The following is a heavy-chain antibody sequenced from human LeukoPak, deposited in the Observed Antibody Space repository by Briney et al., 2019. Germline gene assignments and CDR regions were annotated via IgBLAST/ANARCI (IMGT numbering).Heavy chain of an antibody. J-gene: IGHJ4*02. CDR1: GYTLTELS. V-gene: IGHV1-24*01. D-gene: IGHD1-1*01. Sequence: ASVKVSCRVSGYTLTELSMHWVRQAPGKGLEWMGGFDPEDGETIYAQKFQGRVTMTEDASTDTAYMELSSLRSEDTAVYYCATDLKGRLERRGFDYWGQGTLVTVSS. CDR2: FDPEDGET. CDR3: ATDLKGRLERRGFDY.